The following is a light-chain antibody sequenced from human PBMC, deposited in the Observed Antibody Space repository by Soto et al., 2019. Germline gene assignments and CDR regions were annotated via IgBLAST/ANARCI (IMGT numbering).Light chain of an antibody. Sequence: QSALTQPASVSVSPRQSITISCTGTSSDIGGYNYVSWYQQHPGKAPKLLIYEVSNRPSGVSDRFSGSKSGNTASLTISGLRAEDEARYFCSSYTTRTALPHVFGTGTKSPS. J-gene: IGLJ1*01. CDR1: SSDIGGYNY. V-gene: IGLV2-14*01. CDR2: EVS. CDR3: SSYTTRTALPHV.